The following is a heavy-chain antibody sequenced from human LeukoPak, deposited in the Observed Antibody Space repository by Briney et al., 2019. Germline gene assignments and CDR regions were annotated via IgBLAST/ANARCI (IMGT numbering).Heavy chain of an antibody. Sequence: PSQTLSLTCAVSGGSISSGGYSWRWIRQPPGKGLECIGYIYHSGGTYYNPSLKSRVTISVDRSINQFSLKLSSVTAADTAVYFCARVPSIREIFFDLWGQGTLVTVSS. CDR1: GGSISSGGYS. J-gene: IGHJ4*02. D-gene: IGHD1-26*01. CDR3: ARVPSIREIFFDL. CDR2: IYHSGGT. V-gene: IGHV4-30-2*01.